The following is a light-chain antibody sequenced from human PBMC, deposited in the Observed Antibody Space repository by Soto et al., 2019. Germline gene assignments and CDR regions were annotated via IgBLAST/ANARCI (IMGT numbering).Light chain of an antibody. V-gene: IGKV1-5*03. CDR2: KAS. CDR1: QSVDSW. J-gene: IGKJ4*01. CDR3: QQYNGFPLT. Sequence: DIQMAQSPSTLSASVGDRVTITCRASQSVDSWLAWYQQKPGKAPKLLIYKASNLESGVPSRFSGTVSGTEFTLTISSLQPDDFATYYCQQYNGFPLTFGGGTKVEIK.